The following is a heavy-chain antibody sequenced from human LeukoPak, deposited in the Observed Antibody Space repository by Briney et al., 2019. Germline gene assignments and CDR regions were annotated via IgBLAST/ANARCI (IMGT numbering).Heavy chain of an antibody. CDR3: ARDRSAGATLDY. CDR2: ISYTGST. V-gene: IGHV4-59*01. Sequence: SETLSLTCTVSVDSISIYYWSWIRQPPGKGLEWIGYISYTGSTNYNPSLKSRITISVDTSKNQFSLKVNSVTAADTAVYYCARDRSAGATLDYWGQGTLVAVSS. CDR1: VDSISIYY. J-gene: IGHJ4*02.